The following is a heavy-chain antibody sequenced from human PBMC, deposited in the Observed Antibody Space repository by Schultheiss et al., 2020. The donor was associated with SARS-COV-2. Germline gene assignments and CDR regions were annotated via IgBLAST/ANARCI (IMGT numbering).Heavy chain of an antibody. J-gene: IGHJ2*01. V-gene: IGHV3-23*01. CDR2: ISGSGGST. CDR3: ARGQWLAWYFDL. Sequence: ETLSLTCTVSGGSISSYYWSWIRQPPGKGLEWVSAISGSGGSTYYADSVKGRFTISRDNSKNTLYLQMNSLRAEDTAVYYCARGQWLAWYFDLWGRGTLVTVSS. CDR1: GGSISSYY. D-gene: IGHD6-19*01.